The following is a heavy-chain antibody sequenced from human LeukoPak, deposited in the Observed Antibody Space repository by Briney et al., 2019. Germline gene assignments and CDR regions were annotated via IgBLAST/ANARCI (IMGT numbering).Heavy chain of an antibody. V-gene: IGHV4-59*13. J-gene: IGHJ6*03. CDR3: ARVRGSAEFQYMDV. CDR1: GGSISSYY. CDR2: IYYSEST. Sequence: SETLSLTCTVSGGSISSYYWIWIGQPPGRGLEGIGYIYYSESTNYKPCLKIRVNISVDTSKNQFSLKLSCVTGADTAVYYCARVRGSAEFQYMDVWGKGTTVTVSS. D-gene: IGHD2-15*01.